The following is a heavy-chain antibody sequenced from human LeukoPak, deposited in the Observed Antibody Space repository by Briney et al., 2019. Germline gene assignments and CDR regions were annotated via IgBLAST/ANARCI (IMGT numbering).Heavy chain of an antibody. CDR2: ISSSSSYI. V-gene: IGHV3-21*01. D-gene: IGHD3-10*01. Sequence: GGSLRLSCAASGFTFNSHSMNWVRQARGKGLEGVSYISSSSSYIYCADSVKGRFTISRDNAKNSLYLQMNSLRAEDTAVYYCARDALWFGELYMNWFDPWGQGTLVTVSS. CDR3: ARDALWFGELYMNWFDP. J-gene: IGHJ5*02. CDR1: GFTFNSHS.